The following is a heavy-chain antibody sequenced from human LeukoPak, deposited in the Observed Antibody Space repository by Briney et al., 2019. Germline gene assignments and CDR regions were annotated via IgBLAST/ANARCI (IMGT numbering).Heavy chain of an antibody. CDR3: AKANYYDSSGYY. Sequence: GVSLRLSCAASGFTFSSYAMSWVRQAPGKGLEWVSSISGSGGSTYYADSVKGRFTVSRDNSKNTLYLQMSSLRAEDTAVYYCAKANYYDSSGYYWGQGTLVTVSS. D-gene: IGHD3-22*01. J-gene: IGHJ4*02. CDR1: GFTFSSYA. V-gene: IGHV3-23*01. CDR2: ISGSGGST.